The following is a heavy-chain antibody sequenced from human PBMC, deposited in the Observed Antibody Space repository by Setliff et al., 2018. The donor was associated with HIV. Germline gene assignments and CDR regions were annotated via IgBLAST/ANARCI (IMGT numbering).Heavy chain of an antibody. V-gene: IGHV1-2*06. CDR2: INPNSGHT. J-gene: IGHJ6*02. D-gene: IGHD1-1*01. CDR3: ARDMSSLEIDYYYGMDV. Sequence: GASVKVSCKSSGYTFTDYFLYWVRQAPGQGLEWMGRINPNSGHTNYAQNFQGRVTMTTDTSTSTAYMELRSLRSDDTAVYYCARDMSSLEIDYYYGMDVWGQGTTVTVSS. CDR1: GYTFTDYF.